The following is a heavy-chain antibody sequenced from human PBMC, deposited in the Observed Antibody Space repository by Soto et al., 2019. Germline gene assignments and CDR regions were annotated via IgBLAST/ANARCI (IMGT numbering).Heavy chain of an antibody. J-gene: IGHJ5*02. V-gene: IGHV4-31*03. Sequence: QVQLQESGPGLVKPSQTLSLTCTVSGGSISSGGYYWSWIRQHPGKGLEWIGYIYYSGSTYYNPSVKSRVTISVDTSKNQFSLKLSSVTAADTAVYYCARDSAATTRFDPWGQGTLVTVSS. CDR2: IYYSGST. D-gene: IGHD1-26*01. CDR3: ARDSAATTRFDP. CDR1: GGSISSGGYY.